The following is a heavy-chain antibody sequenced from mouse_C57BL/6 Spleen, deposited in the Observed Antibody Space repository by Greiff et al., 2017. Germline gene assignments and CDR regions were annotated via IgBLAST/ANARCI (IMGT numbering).Heavy chain of an antibody. J-gene: IGHJ4*01. V-gene: IGHV14-3*01. CDR2: IDPANGNT. CDR3: ARRGDYYGSSPYYYAMDY. D-gene: IGHD1-1*01. Sequence: EVKLQESVAELVRPGASVKLSCTASGFNIKNTYMHWVKQRPEQGLEWIGRIDPANGNTKYAPKFQGKATITADTSSNTAYLQLSSLTSEDTAIYYCARRGDYYGSSPYYYAMDYWGQGTSVTVSS. CDR1: GFNIKNTY.